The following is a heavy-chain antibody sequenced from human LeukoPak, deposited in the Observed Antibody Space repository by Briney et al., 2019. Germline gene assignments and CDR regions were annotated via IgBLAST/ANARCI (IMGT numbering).Heavy chain of an antibody. V-gene: IGHV3-23*01. CDR1: GFTFSSYA. Sequence: GGSLRLSCAASGFTFSSYAMSWVRQAPGKGLEWVSAISGSGGSTYYADSVKGRFTISRDNSKNTLYLQMNSLRAEDTAVYYCAKYIVVVPADQRYFQHWGQGTLVTVSS. D-gene: IGHD2-2*01. CDR3: AKYIVVVPADQRYFQH. J-gene: IGHJ1*01. CDR2: ISGSGGST.